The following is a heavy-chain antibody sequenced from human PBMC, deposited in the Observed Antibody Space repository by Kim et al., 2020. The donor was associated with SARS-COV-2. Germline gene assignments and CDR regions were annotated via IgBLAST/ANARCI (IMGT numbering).Heavy chain of an antibody. J-gene: IGHJ4*02. D-gene: IGHD3-10*01. Sequence: THDEQNFKGRVTLTTDTSTNTAYMELRSLNSDDTAVYYCARGRGINLFDCWGQGTLVTVSS. CDR2: T. V-gene: IGHV1-18*01. CDR3: ARGRGINLFDC.